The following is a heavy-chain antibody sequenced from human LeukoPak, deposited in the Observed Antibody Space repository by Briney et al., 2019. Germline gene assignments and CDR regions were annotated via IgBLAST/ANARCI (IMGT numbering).Heavy chain of an antibody. J-gene: IGHJ4*02. D-gene: IGHD1-26*01. CDR1: GFTFSSYG. CDR3: AKDRGRVGAGAIDY. V-gene: IGHV3-30*02. CDR2: VRYDGSNK. Sequence: GGSLRLSCAASGFTFSSYGMHWVRQAPGKGLEWVAFVRYDGSNKYYADSVKGRFTISRDNSKNTLYLQMNSLRAEDTAVYYCAKDRGRVGAGAIDYWGQGTLVTVSS.